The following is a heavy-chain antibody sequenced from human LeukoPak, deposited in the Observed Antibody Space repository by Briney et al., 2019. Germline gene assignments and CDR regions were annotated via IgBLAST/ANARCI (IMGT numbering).Heavy chain of an antibody. V-gene: IGHV3-74*01. CDR3: ARDRDGYSGYGHFDY. Sequence: GGSLRLSCAASGFTFSSYWMHRVRQAPGKGLVWVSRINSDGSSTSYADSVKGRFTISRDNAKNTLYLQMNSLRAEDTAVYYCARDRDGYSGYGHFDYWGQGTLVTVSS. D-gene: IGHD5-12*01. CDR1: GFTFSSYW. J-gene: IGHJ4*02. CDR2: INSDGSST.